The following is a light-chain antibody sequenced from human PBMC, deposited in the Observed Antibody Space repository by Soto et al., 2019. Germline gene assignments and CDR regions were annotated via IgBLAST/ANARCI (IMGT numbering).Light chain of an antibody. J-gene: IGKJ1*01. CDR2: GAS. Sequence: ELVVTKSPGTLSLSPGERATLSCRASQSVSNDYLDWCQQKPGQAPRLLINGASNRTTGIPARFSGSGSETDFTHTISRLEPEECAVYYCQQYGSSGTCGQGTNVDSK. CDR1: QSVSNDY. V-gene: IGKV3-20*01. CDR3: QQYGSSGT.